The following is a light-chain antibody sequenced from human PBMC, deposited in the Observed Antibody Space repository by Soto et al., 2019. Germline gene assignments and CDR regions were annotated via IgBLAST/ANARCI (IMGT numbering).Light chain of an antibody. CDR1: NSDVGGYND. J-gene: IGLJ2*01. V-gene: IGLV2-14*01. CDR3: NSYTTTRVL. Sequence: QSALTQPASVSASPGQSITISCTETNSDVGGYNDVSWYQQHPGKAPKLIIYGVTNRPSGVSNRFSGSKSGNTASLTISGLQAEDEADYYCNSYTTTRVLFGGGTQLTVL. CDR2: GVT.